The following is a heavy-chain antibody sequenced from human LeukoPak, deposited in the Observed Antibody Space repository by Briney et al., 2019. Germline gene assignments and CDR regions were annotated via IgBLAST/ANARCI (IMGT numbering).Heavy chain of an antibody. CDR3: ARLTRDGYTTF. CDR2: IYKGST. J-gene: IGHJ4*02. CDR1: GGSISTYH. V-gene: IGHV4-59*01. Sequence: PSQTLSLTCTISGGSISTYHWSWIRQPPEKGLEWIGYIYKGSTNYNPSLKSRVTISVVTPQNQFSLKLRSVTAADTAVYYCARLTRDGYTTFWGQGTLVTVSS. D-gene: IGHD5-24*01.